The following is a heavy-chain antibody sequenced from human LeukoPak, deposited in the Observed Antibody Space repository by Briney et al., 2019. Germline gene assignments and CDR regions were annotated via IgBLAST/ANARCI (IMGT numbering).Heavy chain of an antibody. CDR1: GGSVSSYF. J-gene: IGHJ3*02. Sequence: SETLSLTCTVSGGSVSSYFWSWIRRPPGKGLEWIGYIDDSGSTNYNPSLKSQVSISIAKSKNQFSLKLSSVTAADTAMYYCARSDYYGSGSHTLFDAFDIWGQGTRVTVSS. V-gene: IGHV4-59*02. CDR3: ARSDYYGSGSHTLFDAFDI. D-gene: IGHD3-10*01. CDR2: IDDSGST.